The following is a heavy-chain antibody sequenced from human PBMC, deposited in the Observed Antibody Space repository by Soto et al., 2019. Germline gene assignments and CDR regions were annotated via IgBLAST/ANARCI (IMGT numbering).Heavy chain of an antibody. D-gene: IGHD3-22*01. CDR1: GFTFSSYS. CDR2: ISSSSSYI. V-gene: IGHV3-21*01. CDR3: ARDPTSQWFGYYYYGMDV. J-gene: IGHJ6*02. Sequence: EVQLVESGGGLVKPGGSLRLSCAASGFTFSSYSMNWVRQAPGKGLEWVSSISSSSSYIYYAASVKGRFTISRDNAKNSLYLQMNSLRAEDTAVYYCARDPTSQWFGYYYYGMDVWGQGTTVTVSS.